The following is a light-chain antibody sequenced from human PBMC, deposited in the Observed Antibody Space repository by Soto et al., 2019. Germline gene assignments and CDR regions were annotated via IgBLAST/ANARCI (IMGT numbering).Light chain of an antibody. V-gene: IGLV2-14*01. CDR3: SSYTSSKTGV. Sequence: QSVLTQPASVSGSPGQSITISCTGTSGDVGGYNYVSWYQQHPGKAPKLMIFDVSNRPSGVSQRFSGSKSGNTASLTISGLQAEDEADYYCSSYTSSKTGVFGTGTKVTVL. CDR1: SGDVGGYNY. CDR2: DVS. J-gene: IGLJ1*01.